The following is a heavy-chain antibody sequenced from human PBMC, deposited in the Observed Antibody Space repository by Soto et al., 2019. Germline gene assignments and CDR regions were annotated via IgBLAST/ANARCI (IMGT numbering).Heavy chain of an antibody. CDR3: SRVSSSIVVVPDYGMDV. CDR1: GYTFISHG. J-gene: IGHJ6*02. Sequence: QVQLVQSGVEVKKPGASVKVSCTASGYTFISHGISWVRQAPGQGLEWLGWISGKNGNTNYAQKLQGRVTLTTDTSTSTASMELRSLRYDDTAVYYCSRVSSSIVVVPDYGMDVWGQGTTVNVSS. V-gene: IGHV1-18*04. D-gene: IGHD2-15*01. CDR2: ISGKNGNT.